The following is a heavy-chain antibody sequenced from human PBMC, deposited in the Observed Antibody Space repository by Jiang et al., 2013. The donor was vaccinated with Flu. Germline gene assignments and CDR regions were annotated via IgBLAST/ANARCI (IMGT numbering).Heavy chain of an antibody. CDR3: GGAAKGCLDDSCYPIFHY. CDR1: GYNFNHYW. J-gene: IGHJ4*02. D-gene: IGHD2-15*01. V-gene: IGHV5-51*01. CDR2: IHPSDSDA. Sequence: GAEVKKPGESLKISCQGSGYNFNHYWVAWVRQRPGEGLEWVGIIHPSDSDARYSPSFEGHVTLSVDKSNNTAYLQWSGLRASDSAFYYCGGAAKGCLDDSCYPIFHYWGQGTQVTVSS.